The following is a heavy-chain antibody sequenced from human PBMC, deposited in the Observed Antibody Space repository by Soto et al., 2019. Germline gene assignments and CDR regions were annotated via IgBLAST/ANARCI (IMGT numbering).Heavy chain of an antibody. J-gene: IGHJ5*02. CDR1: GGSISSSSYY. Sequence: SETLSLTCTVSGGSISSSSYYWGWIRQPPGKGLEWIGSIYYSGSTYYNPSLKSRVTISVDTSKNQFSLKLSSVTATDTAVYYCARQGLELPWFDPWGQGTLVTVSS. D-gene: IGHD1-7*01. CDR2: IYYSGST. CDR3: ARQGLELPWFDP. V-gene: IGHV4-39*01.